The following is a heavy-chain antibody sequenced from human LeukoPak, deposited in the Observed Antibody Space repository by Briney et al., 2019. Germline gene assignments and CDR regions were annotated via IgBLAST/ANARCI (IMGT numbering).Heavy chain of an antibody. D-gene: IGHD6-19*01. CDR2: INDGGDNK. CDR3: AKSSRYGTGSYGRIDY. Sequence: GGSLRLSCAASGFTFSSHVMSWVRQAPGKGVEWVSAINDGGDNKQYTDSVKGRFTISRDNSKNTLYLQMNSLRADDTAVYYCAKSSRYGTGSYGRIDYRGQGMPVTVSS. J-gene: IGHJ4*02. CDR1: GFTFSSHV. V-gene: IGHV3-23*01.